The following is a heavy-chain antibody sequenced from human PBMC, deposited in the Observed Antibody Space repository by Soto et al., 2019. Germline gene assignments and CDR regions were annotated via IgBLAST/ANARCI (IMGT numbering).Heavy chain of an antibody. CDR3: ARHPAAGTLYYYGMDV. D-gene: IGHD6-13*01. J-gene: IGHJ6*02. Sequence: GESLKISCKGSGYSFTSYWISWVRQMPGKGLEWMGRIDPSDSYTNYSPSFQGHVTISADKSISTAYLQWSSLKASDTAMYYRARHPAAGTLYYYGMDVWGQGTTVTVSS. CDR2: IDPSDSYT. V-gene: IGHV5-10-1*01. CDR1: GYSFTSYW.